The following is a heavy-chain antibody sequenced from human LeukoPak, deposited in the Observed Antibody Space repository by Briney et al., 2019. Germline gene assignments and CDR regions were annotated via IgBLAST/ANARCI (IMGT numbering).Heavy chain of an antibody. J-gene: IGHJ6*02. D-gene: IGHD2-2*01. Sequence: SETLSLTCTVSGGSISSGGYYWSWIRQHPGKGLEWIGYIYYSGSTYYNPSLKSRVTISVDTSKNQFSLKLSSVTAADTAVYYCARESRVPEELYPLGDYYGMDVWGQGTTVTVSS. V-gene: IGHV4-31*03. CDR1: GGSISSGGYY. CDR2: IYYSGST. CDR3: ARESRVPEELYPLGDYYGMDV.